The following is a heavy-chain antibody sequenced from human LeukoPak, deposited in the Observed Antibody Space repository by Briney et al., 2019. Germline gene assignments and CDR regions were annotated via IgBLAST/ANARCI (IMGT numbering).Heavy chain of an antibody. CDR2: IYYSGST. D-gene: IGHD6-19*01. CDR1: GGSISSSSYY. CDR3: ASRRGYSSGWSASWFDP. V-gene: IGHV4-39*01. Sequence: SETLSLTCTVSGGSISSSSYYWGWIRQPPGKGLEWIGSIYYSGSTYYNPSLKSRVTISVDTSKNQFSLKLSSVTAADTAVYYCASRRGYSSGWSASWFDPWGQGTLVTVSS. J-gene: IGHJ5*02.